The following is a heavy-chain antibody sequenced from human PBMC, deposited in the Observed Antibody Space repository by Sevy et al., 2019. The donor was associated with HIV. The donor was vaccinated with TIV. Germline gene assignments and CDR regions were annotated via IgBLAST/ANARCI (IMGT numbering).Heavy chain of an antibody. CDR1: GDSISSYY. J-gene: IGHJ6*02. V-gene: IGHV4-59*01. Sequence: SETLSLTCTVSGDSISSYYWSWIRQPPGKGLEWIGYFFYSGSTNYNPSLKSRVTISVDTTKNQVSLKVRSVTAADTAVYDCARGIAAPRGMDVWGQGTTVTVSS. CDR2: FFYSGST. CDR3: ARGIAAPRGMDV. D-gene: IGHD6-13*01.